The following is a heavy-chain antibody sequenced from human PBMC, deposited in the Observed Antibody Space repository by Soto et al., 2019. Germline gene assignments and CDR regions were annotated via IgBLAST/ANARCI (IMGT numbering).Heavy chain of an antibody. CDR3: MRDWRS. CDR2: ISPSSIYT. Sequence: QVQLVESGGGLVKPGGSLRLSCAASGFTFSDFYMTWIRQAPGKGLEWLSYISPSSIYTNYADSVEGRFTISRDNAKNALYLQMDGLRVEDTAVYYCMRDWRSWGKGTLVIVSS. CDR1: GFTFSDFY. V-gene: IGHV3-11*05. J-gene: IGHJ4*02. D-gene: IGHD3-3*01.